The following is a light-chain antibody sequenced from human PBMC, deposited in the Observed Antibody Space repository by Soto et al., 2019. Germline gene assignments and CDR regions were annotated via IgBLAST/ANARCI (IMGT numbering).Light chain of an antibody. Sequence: DIQMTQSPSTLSASVGDRVTITCRASQSITNWLAWYQQKPGKAPKLLISDASRLESGVPPRFSSSGSGTDFTLTISSLQPDDFATYYCQQYNSYSWTVGQGTKVEI. CDR1: QSITNW. V-gene: IGKV1-5*01. CDR2: DAS. J-gene: IGKJ1*01. CDR3: QQYNSYSWT.